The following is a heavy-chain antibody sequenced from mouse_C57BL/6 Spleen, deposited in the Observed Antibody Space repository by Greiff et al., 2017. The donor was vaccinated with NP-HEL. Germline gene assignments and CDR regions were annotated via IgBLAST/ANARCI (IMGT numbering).Heavy chain of an antibody. D-gene: IGHD2-4*01. CDR1: GYTFTSYG. CDR3: ARWDYDVYYYAMDY. CDR2: IYPRSGNT. V-gene: IGHV1-81*01. J-gene: IGHJ4*01. Sequence: QVQLQQSGAELARPGASVKLSCKASGYTFTSYGISWVKQRTGQGLEWIGEIYPRSGNTYYNEKFKGKATLTADKSSSTAYMELRSLTSEYSAVYFCARWDYDVYYYAMDYWGQGTSVTVSS.